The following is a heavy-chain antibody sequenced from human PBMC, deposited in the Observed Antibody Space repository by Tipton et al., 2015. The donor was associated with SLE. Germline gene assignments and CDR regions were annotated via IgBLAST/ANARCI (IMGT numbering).Heavy chain of an antibody. J-gene: IGHJ4*02. CDR3: ARRQSSSWSHFGY. V-gene: IGHV4-34*01. Sequence: TLSLTCAVYGGSFSGYYWTWIRQPPGKGLEWIGEINHSGSTNYNPSLKSRVTFSVDTSKNQVSLRLSSATAADTAVYYCARRQSSSWSHFGYWGQGILVAVSS. D-gene: IGHD2-2*01. CDR2: INHSGST. CDR1: GGSFSGYY.